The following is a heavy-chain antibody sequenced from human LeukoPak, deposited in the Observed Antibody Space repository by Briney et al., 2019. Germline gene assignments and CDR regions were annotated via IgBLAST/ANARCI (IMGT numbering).Heavy chain of an antibody. V-gene: IGHV3-53*01. CDR3: ARVGYSSGWSRSYYFDY. CDR1: GFTVSSNY. CDR2: IYSGGST. Sequence: PGGSLRLSCAASGFTVSSNYMSWVRQAPGKGLEWVSVIYSGGSTYYADSVKGRFTISRDNSKNTLYLQMNSLRAEDTAVYYCARVGYSSGWSRSYYFDYWGQGTLVTVSS. J-gene: IGHJ4*02. D-gene: IGHD6-19*01.